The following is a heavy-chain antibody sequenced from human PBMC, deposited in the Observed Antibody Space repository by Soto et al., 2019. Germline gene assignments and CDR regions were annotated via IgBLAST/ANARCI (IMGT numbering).Heavy chain of an antibody. CDR1: GFTLSSYW. CDR3: ARRIAVAGVFDY. Sequence: GGSLRLSCAASGFTLSSYWMHWVRQAPGKGLVWVSRINGDGSSTNYADSVEGRFTISRDNAKNTLYLQMNSLTAEDTALYYCARRIAVAGVFDYWGQGTLVTVSS. V-gene: IGHV3-74*01. D-gene: IGHD6-19*01. CDR2: INGDGSST. J-gene: IGHJ4*02.